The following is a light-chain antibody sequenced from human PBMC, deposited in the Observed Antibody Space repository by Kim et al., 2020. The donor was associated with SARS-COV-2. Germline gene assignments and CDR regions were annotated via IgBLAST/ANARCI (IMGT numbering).Light chain of an antibody. CDR3: QAWDSSTAF. CDR1: KLGDKY. Sequence: SYELTQPPSVSVSPGQTASITCSGDKLGDKYACWYQQKPGQSPVLVIYQDSKRPSGIPERFSGSNSGNTATLTISGTQAMDEADYYCQAWDSSTAFFGTGTKGTVL. CDR2: QDS. J-gene: IGLJ1*01. V-gene: IGLV3-1*01.